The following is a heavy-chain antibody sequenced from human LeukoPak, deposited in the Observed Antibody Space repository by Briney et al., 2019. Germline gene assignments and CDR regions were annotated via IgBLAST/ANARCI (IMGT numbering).Heavy chain of an antibody. CDR2: ISGATDRT. V-gene: IGHV3-23*01. J-gene: IGHJ1*01. Sequence: GGSLRLSCAASGFNFSSFAMSWVRQAPGKGLEWVSTISGATDRTYYADSVKGQFTISRDNAKNSLYLQMNSLRAEDTAVYYCATYSSLNRREFQYWGQGTLLTVSS. D-gene: IGHD3-22*01. CDR3: ATYSSLNRREFQY. CDR1: GFNFSSFA.